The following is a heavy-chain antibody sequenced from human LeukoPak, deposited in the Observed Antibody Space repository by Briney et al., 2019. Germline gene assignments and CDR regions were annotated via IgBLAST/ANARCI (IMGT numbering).Heavy chain of an antibody. CDR1: GFSFSDYY. CDR3: ARRPVSTAGAAFDY. V-gene: IGHV3-11*01. D-gene: IGHD6-13*01. Sequence: GGSLRLSCAASGFSFSDYYMSWIRQAPGKGLEWVSYISSSGSTIYYADSVKGRFTISRDNAKNSLYLQMNSLRAEDTAVYYCARRPVSTAGAAFDYWGQGTLVTVSS. CDR2: ISSSGSTI. J-gene: IGHJ4*02.